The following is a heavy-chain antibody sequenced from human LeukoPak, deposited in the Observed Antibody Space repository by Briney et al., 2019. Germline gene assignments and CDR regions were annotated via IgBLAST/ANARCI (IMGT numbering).Heavy chain of an antibody. D-gene: IGHD4-17*01. J-gene: IGHJ5*02. CDR1: GSTFSSYA. Sequence: PGGSLRLSCAASGSTFSSYAMSWVRQAPGKGLEWVSAISGSGGSTYYADSVKGRFTISRDNSKNTLYLQMNSLRAEDTAVYYCAKDSGDYGWGNWFDPWGQGTLVTVSS. CDR2: ISGSGGST. CDR3: AKDSGDYGWGNWFDP. V-gene: IGHV3-23*01.